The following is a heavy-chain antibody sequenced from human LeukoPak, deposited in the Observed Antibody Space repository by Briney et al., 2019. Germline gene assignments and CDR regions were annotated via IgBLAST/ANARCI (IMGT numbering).Heavy chain of an antibody. CDR2: IYYSGST. Sequence: SETLSLTCTVSGGSISSYYWSWIRQPPGKGLEWIGYIYYSGSTNYNPSLKSRVTISVGTSKNHFSLNLSSVTAADTAVCYCARVGPYYYGLDVWGQGTTVTVSS. CDR3: ARVGPYYYGLDV. V-gene: IGHV4-59*01. J-gene: IGHJ6*02. CDR1: GGSISSYY.